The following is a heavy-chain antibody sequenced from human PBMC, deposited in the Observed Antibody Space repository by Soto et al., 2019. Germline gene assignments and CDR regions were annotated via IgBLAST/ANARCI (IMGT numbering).Heavy chain of an antibody. Sequence: EVQLVESGGGLVQPGRSLRLSCAASGFTFDDYAMHWVRQAPGKGLEWVSGISWNSGTVDYADSVKGRFTMSRDNAKNSLYLQMNRLRAEDTALYYCVKDMNTINPYYAMDVWGHGTTVTVSS. J-gene: IGHJ6*02. D-gene: IGHD3-9*01. V-gene: IGHV3-9*01. CDR3: VKDMNTINPYYAMDV. CDR2: ISWNSGTV. CDR1: GFTFDDYA.